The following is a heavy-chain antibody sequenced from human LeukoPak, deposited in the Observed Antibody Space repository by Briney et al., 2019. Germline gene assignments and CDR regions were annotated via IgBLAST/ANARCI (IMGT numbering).Heavy chain of an antibody. V-gene: IGHV3-11*04. Sequence: PGGSLRLSCAASGFTFSDYYMSWIRQAPGKGLEWVSYISSSGSTIYYADSVKGRFTISRDNAKNSVYLQMNSLRGDDTAVYFCARASRHGYNYLGYYFDYWGQGTLVTVSS. CDR1: GFTFSDYY. D-gene: IGHD5-24*01. CDR2: ISSSGSTI. J-gene: IGHJ4*02. CDR3: ARASRHGYNYLGYYFDY.